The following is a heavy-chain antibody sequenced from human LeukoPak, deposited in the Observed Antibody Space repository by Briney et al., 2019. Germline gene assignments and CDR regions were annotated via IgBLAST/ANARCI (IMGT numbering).Heavy chain of an antibody. CDR2: VWHDGSNR. CDR3: ARELFGSGSCPDY. Sequence: GGSPGLSCTAPGFTFSSYAIHWIRQAPGKGLEWVALVWHDGSNRYYADSVKGRFTISRDNSKNTVYLQMNSLRAEDTAVYYCARELFGSGSCPDYWGQGTLVTVSS. J-gene: IGHJ4*02. CDR1: GFTFSSYA. V-gene: IGHV3-33*01. D-gene: IGHD3-10*01.